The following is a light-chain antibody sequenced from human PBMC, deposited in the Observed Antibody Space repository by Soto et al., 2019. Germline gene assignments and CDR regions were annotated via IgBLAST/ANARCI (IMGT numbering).Light chain of an antibody. V-gene: IGKV1-13*02. Sequence: AIQLTQSPSSLSASVGDRVTITCRASQDIAIYLAWYQQKPGEAPKLLIYDASSLESGVPSRFSGSGSGTEFTLTISSLQPDDLATYYCQQYYSYPITFGGGTKVDIK. CDR3: QQYYSYPIT. CDR2: DAS. CDR1: QDIAIY. J-gene: IGKJ4*01.